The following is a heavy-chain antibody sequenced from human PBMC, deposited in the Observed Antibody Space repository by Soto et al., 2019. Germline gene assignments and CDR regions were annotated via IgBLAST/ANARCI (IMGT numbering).Heavy chain of an antibody. D-gene: IGHD6-6*01. Sequence: SETLSLTCTVSGGSISSYYWSWIRQPPGKGLEWIGYIYYSGSTNYNPSLKSRVTISVDTSKNQFSLKLSSVTAADTAVYYCARQGSSVGYYYHYHMDVWGKGTTVTVSS. CDR1: GGSISSYY. CDR3: ARQGSSVGYYYHYHMDV. V-gene: IGHV4-59*08. CDR2: IYYSGST. J-gene: IGHJ6*03.